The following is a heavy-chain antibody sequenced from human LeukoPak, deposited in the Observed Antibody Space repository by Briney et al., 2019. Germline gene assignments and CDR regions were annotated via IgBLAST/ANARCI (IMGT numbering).Heavy chain of an antibody. J-gene: IGHJ6*04. Sequence: PSETLSLTCAVYGGSFSGYYWSWIRQPPGKGLEWIGEINHSGSTNYNPSLKSRVTISVDTSKNQFSLKLSSVTAADTAVYYCARGPGDCSSTSCYADYYYYGMDVWGKGTTVTASS. CDR2: INHSGST. CDR3: ARGPGDCSSTSCYADYYYYGMDV. CDR1: GGSFSGYY. D-gene: IGHD2-2*01. V-gene: IGHV4-34*01.